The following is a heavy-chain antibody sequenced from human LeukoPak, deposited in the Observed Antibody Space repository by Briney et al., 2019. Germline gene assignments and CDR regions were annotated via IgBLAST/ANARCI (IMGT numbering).Heavy chain of an antibody. V-gene: IGHV3-21*01. J-gene: IGHJ3*02. CDR1: GFTFSTYS. CDR2: ISSNSIYI. Sequence: PGGSLRLSCAASGFTFSTYSINWVRQAPGKGLEWVSSISSNSIYIYYADSVRGRFTISRDNANNSLYLQMNSLRAEDTAVYYCARETEEAFDIWGQGTMVTVSS. CDR3: ARETEEAFDI.